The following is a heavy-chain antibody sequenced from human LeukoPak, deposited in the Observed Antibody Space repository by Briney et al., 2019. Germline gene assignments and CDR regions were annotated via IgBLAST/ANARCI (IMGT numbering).Heavy chain of an antibody. D-gene: IGHD6-19*01. Sequence: ASVKVSCKASGYTFTGYYMHWVRQAPGQGLEWMGWISAYNGNTNYAQKLQGRVTMTTDTSTSTAYMELRSLRSDDTAVYYCARDGSGWYLQVFDYWGQGTLVTVSS. CDR1: GYTFTGYY. V-gene: IGHV1-18*04. CDR2: ISAYNGNT. CDR3: ARDGSGWYLQVFDY. J-gene: IGHJ4*02.